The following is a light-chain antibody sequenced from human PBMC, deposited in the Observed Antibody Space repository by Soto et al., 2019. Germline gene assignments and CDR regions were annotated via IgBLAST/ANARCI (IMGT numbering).Light chain of an antibody. Sequence: TQMNPSCSPLYAYVGGRNTIPWRASRDIGSDLSWYQQKPGKAPTLLIYAASNLQSGVPSRFRGSRSGTEFTLTVSSLQPEDFATYYCLQDHDESWTFGQGTKVDIK. J-gene: IGKJ1*01. CDR1: RDIGSD. CDR2: AAS. CDR3: LQDHDESWT. V-gene: IGKV1-6*01.